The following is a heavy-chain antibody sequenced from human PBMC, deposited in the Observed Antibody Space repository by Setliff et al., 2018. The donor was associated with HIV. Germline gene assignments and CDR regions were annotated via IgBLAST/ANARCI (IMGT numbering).Heavy chain of an antibody. Sequence: GGSLRLSCAASGFTFSDFYMSWIRQAPGKGLEWVSYISNSGDTIYHADSVKGRFTISRDNAMNSLYLQMNRLRAEDTAVYYCARDVGYGGKGWDAFDVWGQGTRVTVS. CDR1: GFTFSDFY. CDR3: ARDVGYGGKGWDAFDV. CDR2: ISNSGDTI. D-gene: IGHD4-17*01. J-gene: IGHJ3*01. V-gene: IGHV3-11*04.